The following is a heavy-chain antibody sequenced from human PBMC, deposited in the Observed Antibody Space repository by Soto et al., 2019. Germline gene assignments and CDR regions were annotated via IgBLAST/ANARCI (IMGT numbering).Heavy chain of an antibody. J-gene: IGHJ4*02. Sequence: PGGSLRLSCESSGFTFDSYAMGWVRQAPGKXLEWVSGISGSGGNTNYADSLKGRFTISRDNSKNTLYLQMNSLRAEDTAVYYCAKDVFYYDSSAYLGIFDSWGQGTLVTVSS. CDR1: GFTFDSYA. D-gene: IGHD3-22*01. V-gene: IGHV3-23*01. CDR3: AKDVFYYDSSAYLGIFDS. CDR2: ISGSGGNT.